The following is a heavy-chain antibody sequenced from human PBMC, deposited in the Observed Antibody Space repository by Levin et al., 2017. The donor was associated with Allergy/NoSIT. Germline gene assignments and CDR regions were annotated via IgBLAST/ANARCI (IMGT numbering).Heavy chain of an antibody. CDR3: ARVGFSYGYLLDY. D-gene: IGHD5-18*01. J-gene: IGHJ4*02. V-gene: IGHV4-34*01. Sequence: SQTLSLTCAVYGGSFRGYYWSWLRQPPGKGLEWIGEINHSGSTNYNPSLKSRVTISVDTSKNQFSLKLSSVTAADTAVYYCARVGFSYGYLLDYWGQGTLVTVSS. CDR2: INHSGST. CDR1: GGSFRGYY.